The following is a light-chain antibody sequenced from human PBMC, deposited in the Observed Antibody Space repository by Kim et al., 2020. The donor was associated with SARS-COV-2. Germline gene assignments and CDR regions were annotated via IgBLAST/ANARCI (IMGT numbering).Light chain of an antibody. J-gene: IGKJ4*02. CDR2: DAS. V-gene: IGKV1-33*01. CDR3: QYYDSLPVT. Sequence: DIQMTQSPSSLSASAGDRVTITCQASQDIRNYLHWFQQKPGKAPKLLIYDASNLETGVPSRFSGRGSGTDFTFTITSLQPEDVATYYCQYYDSLPVTFGGGTKVDIK. CDR1: QDIRNY.